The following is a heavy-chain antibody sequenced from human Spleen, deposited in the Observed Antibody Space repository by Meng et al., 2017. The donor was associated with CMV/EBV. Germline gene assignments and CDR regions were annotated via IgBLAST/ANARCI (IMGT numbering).Heavy chain of an antibody. CDR1: GFIVSSNY. J-gene: IGHJ4*02. D-gene: IGHD6-13*01. Sequence: GESLKISCAASGFIVSSNYMSWIRRAPGKGLEWVSYISKNGETRYYADSVKGRFTISRDNAKNSLYLQMKSLTAEDTAVYYCARPYSSSWTYFEYWGQGTLVTVSS. V-gene: IGHV3-11*04. CDR2: ISKNGETR. CDR3: ARPYSSSWTYFEY.